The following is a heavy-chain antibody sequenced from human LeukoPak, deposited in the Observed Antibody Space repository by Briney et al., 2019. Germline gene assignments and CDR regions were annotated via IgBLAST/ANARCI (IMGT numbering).Heavy chain of an antibody. CDR1: GGTFSNYP. CDR2: ISAYNGNT. J-gene: IGHJ4*02. V-gene: IGHV1-18*01. D-gene: IGHD3-3*01. CDR3: ARDRGYDFWSGWTPVDY. Sequence: ASVKVSCKASGGTFSNYPISWVRQAPGQGLEWMGWISAYNGNTNYAQKLQGRVTMTTDTSTSTAYMELRSLRSDDTAVYYCARDRGYDFWSGWTPVDYWGQGTLVTVSS.